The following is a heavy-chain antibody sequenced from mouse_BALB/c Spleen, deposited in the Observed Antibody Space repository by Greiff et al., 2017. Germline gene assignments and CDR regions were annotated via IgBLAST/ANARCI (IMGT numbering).Heavy chain of an antibody. CDR3: ASQAIYSVYFDY. J-gene: IGHJ2*01. D-gene: IGHD3-2*02. CDR1: GYAFSSYW. Sequence: QVHVKQSGAELVRPGSSVKISCKASGYAFSSYWMNWVKQRPGQGLEWIGQIYPGDGDTNYNGKFKGKATLTADKSSSTAYMQLSSLTSEDSAVYFCASQAIYSVYFDYWGQGTTLTVSS. CDR2: IYPGDGDT. V-gene: IGHV1-80*01.